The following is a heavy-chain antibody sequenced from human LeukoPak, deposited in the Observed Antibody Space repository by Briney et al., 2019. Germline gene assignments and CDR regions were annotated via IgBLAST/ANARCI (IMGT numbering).Heavy chain of an antibody. CDR1: GGSISSYY. J-gene: IGHJ3*02. D-gene: IGHD4-17*01. Sequence: SETLSLTCTVSGGSISSYYWSWIRQPPGKGLELIGYIYYTGSTNYNPSPKSRVSISVDTSKNQFSLRLTSVTAADTAVYYCARVDAAPLRGAFDIWGQGTMVTVSS. CDR3: ARVDAAPLRGAFDI. V-gene: IGHV4-59*01. CDR2: IYYTGST.